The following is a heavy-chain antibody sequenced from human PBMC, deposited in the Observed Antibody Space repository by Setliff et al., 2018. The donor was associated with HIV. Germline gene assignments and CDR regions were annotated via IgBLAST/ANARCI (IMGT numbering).Heavy chain of an antibody. CDR1: GVSMSSHY. D-gene: IGHD1-26*01. CDR2: IYYSGTT. CDR3: ARSMGAFDY. Sequence: PSETLSLTCNVSGVSMSSHYWSWIRQAPGQPPNKGLEWIGNIYYSGTTNYNPSLESRVTISIDTSKSQFSLKLTSVTTADTAVYYCARSMGAFDYWGPGALVTVSS. J-gene: IGHJ4*02. V-gene: IGHV4-59*11.